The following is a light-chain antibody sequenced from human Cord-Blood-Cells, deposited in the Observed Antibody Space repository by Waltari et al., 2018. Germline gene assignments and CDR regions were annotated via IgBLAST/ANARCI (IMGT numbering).Light chain of an antibody. CDR2: EVS. CDR1: SSAVGGYNY. V-gene: IGLV2-8*01. J-gene: IGLJ3*02. Sequence: QSALTQPPSASGSPGQSVTISCPGTSSAVGGYNYVSWYQQHPGKAPELMIYEVSKRPSGVPDRVSGSKAGNTASLTVSGLQAEDEADYYCSSYAGSNNWVFGGGTKLTVL. CDR3: SSYAGSNNWV.